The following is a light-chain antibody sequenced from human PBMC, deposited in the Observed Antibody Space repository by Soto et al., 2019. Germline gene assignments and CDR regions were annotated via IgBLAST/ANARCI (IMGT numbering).Light chain of an antibody. CDR3: QQYNNWPPMST. CDR1: QNVGRN. Sequence: EIVMTQSPDTLSVSPGERATLSCRASQNVGRNVAWYQQRPGQAPRLLIHGTSTRAADIPARFRGSVYGTEFTLTINVLHPEDFVIYYCQQYNNWPPMSTFGQGTKLEMK. CDR2: GTS. J-gene: IGKJ2*01. V-gene: IGKV3-15*01.